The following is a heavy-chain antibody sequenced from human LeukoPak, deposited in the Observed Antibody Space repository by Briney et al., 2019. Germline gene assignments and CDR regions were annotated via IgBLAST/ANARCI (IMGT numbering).Heavy chain of an antibody. D-gene: IGHD5-24*01. J-gene: IGHJ4*02. Sequence: SVKVSCKASGGTFSSYAISWVRQAPGQGLEWMGRIIPIFGTANYAQKFQGRVTITTDESTSTAHMELSSLRSEDTAVYYCARDRGWLQTYYFDYWGQGTLVTVSS. CDR1: GGTFSSYA. CDR2: IIPIFGTA. CDR3: ARDRGWLQTYYFDY. V-gene: IGHV1-69*05.